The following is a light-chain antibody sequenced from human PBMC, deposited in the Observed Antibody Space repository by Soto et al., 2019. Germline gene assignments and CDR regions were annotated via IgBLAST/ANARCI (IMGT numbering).Light chain of an antibody. CDR1: SSNIGSNY. V-gene: IGLV1-47*01. CDR3: AAWDDSLSGSV. J-gene: IGLJ1*01. Sequence: QSVLTQPPSASGTPGQRVTISCSGSSSNIGSNYVYWYQQLPGTAPKLLIYRNNQRPSGVPDRFSGSKSGTSASLAISGLRSDDEADYFCAAWDDSLSGSVFGTGTKLTVL. CDR2: RNN.